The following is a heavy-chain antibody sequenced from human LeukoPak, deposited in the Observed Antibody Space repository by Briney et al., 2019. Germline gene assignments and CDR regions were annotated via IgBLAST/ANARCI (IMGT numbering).Heavy chain of an antibody. Sequence: ASGRASCKASGYTFSRYGISWVRQAPGQGLKGMGWFSGYNGNTNYAEKLQGRVTMNTDTSTSTVYMELRSLRSDDPAVYYCARDSLYYGSGSYLGFDPWGQGTLVTVSS. CDR3: ARDSLYYGSGSYLGFDP. D-gene: IGHD3-10*01. CDR2: FSGYNGNT. J-gene: IGHJ5*02. V-gene: IGHV1-18*01. CDR1: GYTFSRYG.